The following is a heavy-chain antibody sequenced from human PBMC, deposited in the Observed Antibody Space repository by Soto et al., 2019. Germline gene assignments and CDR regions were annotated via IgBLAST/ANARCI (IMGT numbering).Heavy chain of an antibody. Sequence: SSETLSLTCTVSGGSISSGDYYWSWIRQPPGKGLEWIGYIYYSGSTYYNPSLKSRVTISVDTSKNQFSLKLSSVTAADTAVYYCASNSYGYIFYEYWGQGTLVTVSS. CDR1: GGSISSGDYY. V-gene: IGHV4-30-4*01. J-gene: IGHJ4*02. CDR3: ASNSYGYIFYEY. D-gene: IGHD5-18*01. CDR2: IYYSGST.